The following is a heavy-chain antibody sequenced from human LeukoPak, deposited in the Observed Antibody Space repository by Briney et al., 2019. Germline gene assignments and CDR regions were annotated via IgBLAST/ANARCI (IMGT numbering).Heavy chain of an antibody. CDR3: ARSGGTASGKYERATLDY. V-gene: IGHV6-1*01. Sequence: SQTLSLTCDLSGESFSSNNAAWNWIRQSPSRGLEWLGRTYYRSRWYNDYAVSLKSRMTINADTSKNHFSLQLNSVTPEDTAVYYCARSGGTASGKYERATLDYWGQGTLVTVSS. J-gene: IGHJ4*02. CDR1: GESFSSNNAA. CDR2: TYYRSRWYN. D-gene: IGHD1-26*01.